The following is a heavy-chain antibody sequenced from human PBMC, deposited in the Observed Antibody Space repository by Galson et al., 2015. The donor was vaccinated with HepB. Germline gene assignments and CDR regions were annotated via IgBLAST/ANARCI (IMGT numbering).Heavy chain of an antibody. V-gene: IGHV3-74*01. D-gene: IGHD1-26*01. Sequence: SLRLSCAASGFTFSSYWMHWVRQAPGKGLLWVSRINSDWSSTGYADSVKGRFTISRDNAKNTLYLQMNSLRAEDPAGYSCAVVPSGTTSNFDSWGQGTLVAVSS. CDR1: GFTFSSYW. CDR3: AVVPSGTTSNFDS. J-gene: IGHJ4*02. CDR2: INSDWSST.